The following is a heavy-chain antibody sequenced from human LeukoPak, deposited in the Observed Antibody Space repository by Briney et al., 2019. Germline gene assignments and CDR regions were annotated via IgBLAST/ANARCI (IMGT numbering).Heavy chain of an antibody. V-gene: IGHV1-69*05. Sequence: SVKVSCKASGGTFSSYAISWVRQAPGQGLEWMGRIIPIFGTANCAQKFQGRVTITTDESTSTAYMELSSLRSEDTAVYYCARDSRIRSGWYRSDAFDIWGQGTMVTVSS. J-gene: IGHJ3*02. CDR1: GGTFSSYA. CDR2: IIPIFGTA. D-gene: IGHD6-19*01. CDR3: ARDSRIRSGWYRSDAFDI.